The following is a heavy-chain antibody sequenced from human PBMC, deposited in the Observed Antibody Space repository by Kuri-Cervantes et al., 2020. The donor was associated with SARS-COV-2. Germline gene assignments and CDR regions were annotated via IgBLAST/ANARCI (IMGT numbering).Heavy chain of an antibody. J-gene: IGHJ4*02. CDR1: GYTFTGYY. Sequence: ASVKVSCKASGYTFTGYYMHWVRQAPGQGLEWMGWINPNSGGTNYAQKLQGRVTMTTDTSTSTAYMELRSLRSDDTAVYYCARKRGYSYGDFDYWGQGTLVTVSS. D-gene: IGHD5-18*01. CDR3: ARKRGYSYGDFDY. CDR2: INPNSGGT. V-gene: IGHV1-2*02.